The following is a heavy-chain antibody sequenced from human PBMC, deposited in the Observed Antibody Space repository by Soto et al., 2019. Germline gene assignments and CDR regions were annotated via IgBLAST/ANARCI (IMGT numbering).Heavy chain of an antibody. Sequence: ASVNVSCKASGYTFTGYYMHWVRQAPGQGLEWMGWINPNSGGTNYAQKFQGWVTMTRDTSISTAYMELSRLRSDDTAVYYCARQAYCSGGSCYSSDKYYFDYWGQGTLVTVSS. J-gene: IGHJ4*02. D-gene: IGHD2-15*01. CDR2: INPNSGGT. V-gene: IGHV1-2*04. CDR1: GYTFTGYY. CDR3: ARQAYCSGGSCYSSDKYYFDY.